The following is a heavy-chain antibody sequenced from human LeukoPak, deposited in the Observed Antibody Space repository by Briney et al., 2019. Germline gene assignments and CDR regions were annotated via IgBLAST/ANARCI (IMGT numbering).Heavy chain of an antibody. CDR3: ARASYDILTGYSNYGMDV. CDR2: INPNSGGT. CDR1: GYTFTGYY. J-gene: IGHJ6*02. Sequence: GASVKVSCKASGYTFTGYYMHWVRQAPGQGLEWMGWINPNSGGTNYAQKFQGWVTMTRDTSISTAYMELSRLRSDDTAVYYCARASYDILTGYSNYGMDVWGQGTTVTVSS. V-gene: IGHV1-2*04. D-gene: IGHD3-9*01.